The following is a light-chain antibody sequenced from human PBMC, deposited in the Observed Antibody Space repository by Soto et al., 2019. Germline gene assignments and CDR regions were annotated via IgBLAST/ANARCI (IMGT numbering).Light chain of an antibody. CDR3: QQYSIYWNT. Sequence: DIQMTQSPSSLSASVGDRVTISCQASQDITTFLNWYQQKPGKAPRLLICDVSNLETGVPSRFSGSGSGTEFTLTISSLQPDDFATYYCQQYSIYWNTFGQGTKLEIK. J-gene: IGKJ2*01. CDR2: DVS. V-gene: IGKV1-33*01. CDR1: QDITTF.